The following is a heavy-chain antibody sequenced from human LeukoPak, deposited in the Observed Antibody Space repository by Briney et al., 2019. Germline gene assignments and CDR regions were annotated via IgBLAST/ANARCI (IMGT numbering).Heavy chain of an antibody. CDR2: INHSGST. Sequence: KPSETLSLTCAVYGGSFSGYYWSWIRQPPGKGLEWIGEINHSGSTNYNPSLKSRVTISVDTSKNQFSLKLSSVTAADTAVYYCARRGYSLQVGATEFDYWGQGTLVTVSS. V-gene: IGHV4-34*01. J-gene: IGHJ4*02. D-gene: IGHD1-26*01. CDR1: GGSFSGYY. CDR3: ARRGYSLQVGATEFDY.